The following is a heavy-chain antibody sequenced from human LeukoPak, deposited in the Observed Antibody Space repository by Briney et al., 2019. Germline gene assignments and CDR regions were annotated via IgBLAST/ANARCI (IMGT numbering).Heavy chain of an antibody. D-gene: IGHD3-3*01. CDR1: GGSISSGSYY. V-gene: IGHV4-61*02. CDR2: IYTSGST. CDR3: ARDFWN. J-gene: IGHJ4*02. Sequence: SQTLSLTCTVSGGSISSGSYYWSWIRQPAGKGLEWIGRIYTSGSTNYNPSLKSRVTISVDTSKNQFSLKLSSVTAADTAVYYCARDFWNWGRGTLVTVSP.